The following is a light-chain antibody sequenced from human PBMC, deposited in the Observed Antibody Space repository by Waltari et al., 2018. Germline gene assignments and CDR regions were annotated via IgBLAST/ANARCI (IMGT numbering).Light chain of an antibody. J-gene: IGKJ2*01. CDR3: QQYDHWPRT. CDR1: QSVSSN. CDR2: GAS. Sequence: EAVMTQSPATLSVSPGARPTLSCRASQSVSSNLAWYQQKPGQAPRLLIYGASTRATGIPARVSGSGSGTEFTLAISSLQSEDVAVYYCQQYDHWPRTFGQGTKLEIK. V-gene: IGKV3D-15*01.